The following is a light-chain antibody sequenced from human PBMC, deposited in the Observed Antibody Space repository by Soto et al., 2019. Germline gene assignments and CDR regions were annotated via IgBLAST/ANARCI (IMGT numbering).Light chain of an antibody. CDR3: QQYGSSALT. J-gene: IGKJ4*01. CDR2: KAS. CDR1: QSISSW. V-gene: IGKV1-5*03. Sequence: DIQMTQSPSTLCASVGDRGTTTCRASQSISSWLAWYQQKPGKAPKFLIYKASSLESGVPSRFSGSGSGTDFTLTISRLEPEDFAVYYCQQYGSSALTFGGGTKVDIK.